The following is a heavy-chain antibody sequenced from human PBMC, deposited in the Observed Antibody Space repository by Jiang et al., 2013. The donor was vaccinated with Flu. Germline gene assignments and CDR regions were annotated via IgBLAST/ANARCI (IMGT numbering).Heavy chain of an antibody. D-gene: IGHD3-9*01. J-gene: IGHJ4*02. CDR1: GFNFRDYW. V-gene: IGHV3-7*03. Sequence: VQLLESGGGLVQPGGSLRLSCAASGFNFRDYWMSWVRQAPGKGLEGVANINQEGSETYYVDSVKGRFTISRDNAKNSLYLQMNSLGADDTAVFYCARADWASIDSWGQGTLVTVSS. CDR3: ARADWASIDS. CDR2: INQEGSET.